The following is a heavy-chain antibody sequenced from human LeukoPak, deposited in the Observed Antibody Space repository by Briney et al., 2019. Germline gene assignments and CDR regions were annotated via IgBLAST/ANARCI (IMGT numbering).Heavy chain of an antibody. D-gene: IGHD3-10*01. CDR1: GFTFRHYV. CDR3: VRARVRARSGAFDV. CDR2: ISYDETHK. J-gene: IGHJ3*01. Sequence: PGRSLRLSCVGSGFTFRHYVMHWVRQAPGKGLEWVAVISYDETHKFYADSVKGRFTISRDNSNATLFLQMDSLRSEDAAVYYCVRARVRARSGAFDVWAKGHWSPSLQ. V-gene: IGHV3-30*04.